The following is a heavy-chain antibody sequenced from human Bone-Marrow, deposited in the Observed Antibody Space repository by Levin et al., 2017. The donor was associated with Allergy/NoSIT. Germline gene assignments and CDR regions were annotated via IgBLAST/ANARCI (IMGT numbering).Heavy chain of an antibody. J-gene: IGHJ4*02. CDR2: ISSSSSYI. V-gene: IGHV3-21*01. Sequence: LSLTCAASGFTFSSYSMNWVRQAPGKGLEWVSSISSSSSYIYYADSVKGRFTISRDNAKNSLYLQMNSLRAEDTAVYYCARVRSGTPYFDYWGQGTLVTVSS. CDR3: ARVRSGTPYFDY. D-gene: IGHD1-26*01. CDR1: GFTFSSYS.